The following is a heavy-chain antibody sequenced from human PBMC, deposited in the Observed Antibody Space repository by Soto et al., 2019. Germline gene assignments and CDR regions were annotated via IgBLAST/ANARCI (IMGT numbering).Heavy chain of an antibody. J-gene: IGHJ6*02. CDR1: GYTFTSYY. Sequence: GASVKVSCKASGYTFTSYYMHWVRQAPGQGLEWMGIINPSGGSTSYAQKFQGRVTMTRDTSTSTVYMELSSLRSEDTAVYYCARDLRSITIFGVVINGMDVWGQGTTVTVSS. V-gene: IGHV1-46*01. CDR3: ARDLRSITIFGVVINGMDV. CDR2: INPSGGST. D-gene: IGHD3-3*01.